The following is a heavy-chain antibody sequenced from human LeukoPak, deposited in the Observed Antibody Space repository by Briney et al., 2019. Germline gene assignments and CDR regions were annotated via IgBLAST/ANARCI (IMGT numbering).Heavy chain of an antibody. Sequence: GEFLKISCKGSGYSFTNYWIGWVRQRPGKGLEWMGVVYPGDSDTRYSPSFKGQVTISVDKSTNTAYLQWNKLKASDTAMYFCARIRSPSPGDYWGQGTPVTVSS. CDR1: GYSFTNYW. CDR2: VYPGDSDT. CDR3: ARIRSPSPGDY. V-gene: IGHV5-51*01. J-gene: IGHJ4*02.